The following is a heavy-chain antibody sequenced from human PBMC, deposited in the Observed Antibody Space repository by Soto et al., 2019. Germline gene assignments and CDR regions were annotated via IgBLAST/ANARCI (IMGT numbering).Heavy chain of an antibody. CDR1: GYTFTGYY. CDR2: INPNSGGT. J-gene: IGHJ4*02. Sequence: VASVKVSCKASGYTFTGYYTHWVRQAPGQGLEWMGWINPNSGGTKSAQKFQGRVTMTRDTSISTAYMELSRLRSDDTAVYYCARRKGDYYDSSGYHYYFDYWGQGTLVTVSS. V-gene: IGHV1-2*02. CDR3: ARRKGDYYDSSGYHYYFDY. D-gene: IGHD3-22*01.